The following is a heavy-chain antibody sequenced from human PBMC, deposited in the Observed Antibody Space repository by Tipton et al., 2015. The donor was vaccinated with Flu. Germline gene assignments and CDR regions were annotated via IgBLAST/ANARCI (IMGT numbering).Heavy chain of an antibody. CDR1: GGSISSYY. Sequence: GLVKPSETLSLTCTVSGGSISSYYWSWIRQPPGKGLEWIGYIYYSGSTNYNPSLKSRVTMSVDASKNQFSLKLSSVTAADTAVYYCARERADYGDYRQLKNYYYYYYMDVWGKGTTVTVSS. V-gene: IGHV4-59*12. J-gene: IGHJ6*03. CDR2: IYYSGST. CDR3: ARERADYGDYRQLKNYYYYYYMDV. D-gene: IGHD4-17*01.